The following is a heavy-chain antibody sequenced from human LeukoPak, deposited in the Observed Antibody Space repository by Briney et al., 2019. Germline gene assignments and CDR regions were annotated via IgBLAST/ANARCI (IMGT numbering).Heavy chain of an antibody. CDR1: GDSVSSNSAA. Sequence: SQTLSLTCAISGDSVSSNSAAWNWIRQSPSRGLEWLGGTYYRSGWYNDYAVSVQGRISINPDTTKNQFSLQLNSVTPDDTAIYYCARDRRSFSGWFDPWGQGTLVTVSS. J-gene: IGHJ5*02. CDR2: TYYRSGWYN. D-gene: IGHD2/OR15-2a*01. V-gene: IGHV6-1*01. CDR3: ARDRRSFSGWFDP.